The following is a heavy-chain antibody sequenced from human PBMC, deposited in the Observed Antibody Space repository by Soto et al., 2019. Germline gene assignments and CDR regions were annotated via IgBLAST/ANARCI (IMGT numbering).Heavy chain of an antibody. CDR1: GFIFSSHW. D-gene: IGHD1-1*01. V-gene: IGHV3-74*01. J-gene: IGHJ4*02. CDR2: IGPDGSNI. Sequence: EVHLVESGGGLVQPGGSLRLSCAASGFIFSSHWMHWVRQAPGKGLVGVSHIGPDGSNIWEADSVQGRFTISRDNARNRLYLQMNSLRDEDTAIYYCVRDNNWSFHYWGQGILVTVSS. CDR3: VRDNNWSFHY.